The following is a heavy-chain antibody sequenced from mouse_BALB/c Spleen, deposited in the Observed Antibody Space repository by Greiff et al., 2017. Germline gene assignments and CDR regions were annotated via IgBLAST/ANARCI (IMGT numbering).Heavy chain of an antibody. CDR3: ARVEELYYYAMDY. CDR2: IDPANGNT. Sequence: VQLQQSGSELVKPGASVKLSCTASGFNIKDTYMHWVKQRPEQGLEWIGRIDPANGNTKYDPKFQGKATITADTSSNTAYLQLSSLTSEDTAVYYCARVEELYYYAMDYWGQGTSVTVSA. D-gene: IGHD1-1*01. CDR1: GFNIKDTY. V-gene: IGHV14-3*02. J-gene: IGHJ4*01.